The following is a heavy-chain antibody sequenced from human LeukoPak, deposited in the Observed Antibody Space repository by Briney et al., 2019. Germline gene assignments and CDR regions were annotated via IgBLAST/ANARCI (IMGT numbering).Heavy chain of an antibody. J-gene: IGHJ4*02. V-gene: IGHV3-33*01. CDR1: GFTFNAFG. CDR2: IWYDGSSK. CDR3: ARVALTMRSLDC. Sequence: QPGGSLRLSCAASGFTFNAFGMHWVRQARGKGLEWVAGIWYDGSSKYYADSVKGRFTISRDNSKNTLYLQMHSLRAEDTAVYYCARVALTMRSLDCWGQGTLVTVSS. D-gene: IGHD5-12*01.